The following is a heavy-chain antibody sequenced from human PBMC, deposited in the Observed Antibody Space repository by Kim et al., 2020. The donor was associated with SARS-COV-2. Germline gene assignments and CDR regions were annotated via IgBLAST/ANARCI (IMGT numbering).Heavy chain of an antibody. Sequence: GNGNTKYSQKFQGRVTITRDTSASTAYMELSSLRSEDTAVYYCARADFDPWGQGTLVTVSS. CDR3: ARADFDP. V-gene: IGHV1-3*01. CDR2: GNGNT. J-gene: IGHJ5*02.